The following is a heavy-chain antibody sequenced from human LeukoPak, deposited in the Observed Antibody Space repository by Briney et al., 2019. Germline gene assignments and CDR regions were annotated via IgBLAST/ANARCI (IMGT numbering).Heavy chain of an antibody. V-gene: IGHV4-34*01. CDR2: INHSGST. D-gene: IGHD5-12*01. CDR1: GFTFSSYS. CDR3: ARVEWLRSSAAYYFDY. J-gene: IGHJ4*02. Sequence: GSLRLSCAASGFTFSSYSMNWVRQAPGKGLEWVGEINHSGSTNYNPSLKSRVTISVDTSKNQFSLKLSSVTAADTAVYYCARVEWLRSSAAYYFDYWGQGTLVTVSS.